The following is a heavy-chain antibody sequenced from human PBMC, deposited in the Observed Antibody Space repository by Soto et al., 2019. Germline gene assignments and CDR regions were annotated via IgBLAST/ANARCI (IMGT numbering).Heavy chain of an antibody. J-gene: IGHJ4*02. CDR1: GFTFSSYE. D-gene: IGHD2-2*02. Sequence: EVQLVESGGGLVQPGGSLRLSCAAPGFTFSSYEMNWVRQAPGKGLEGVSYISSSGSTIYYADSVKGRFTIPRDNAKNSLYLQMNSLRAEDTAVYYCARDSDCSSTSCYMGYYFDYWGQGTLVTVSS. CDR3: ARDSDCSSTSCYMGYYFDY. CDR2: ISSSGSTI. V-gene: IGHV3-48*03.